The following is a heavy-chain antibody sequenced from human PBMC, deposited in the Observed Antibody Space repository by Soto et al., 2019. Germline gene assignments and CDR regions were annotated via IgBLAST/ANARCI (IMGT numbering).Heavy chain of an antibody. CDR2: INAGNGNT. Sequence: ASVKVSCKASGYTFTSYAMHWVRQAPGQRLEWMGWINAGNGNTKYSQKFQGRVTITRDTSASTAYMELSSLRSEDTAVYYCARGYSGSYYVSYYFDYWGQGTLVTVSS. CDR3: ARGYSGSYYVSYYFDY. V-gene: IGHV1-3*01. J-gene: IGHJ4*02. CDR1: GYTFTSYA. D-gene: IGHD1-26*01.